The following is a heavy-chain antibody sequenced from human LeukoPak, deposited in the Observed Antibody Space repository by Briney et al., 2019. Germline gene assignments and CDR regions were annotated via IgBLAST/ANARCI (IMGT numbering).Heavy chain of an antibody. Sequence: GGSLRLSCAASGSTFSSYWMSWVRQAPGKGLQWVANIKQDGSENYYVDSVKGRFTISRDNAKESLSLQMNHLRADDTAVYYCARLFPRRFWSGYYPPYYFDYWGQGTLVTVSS. V-gene: IGHV3-7*01. CDR1: GSTFSSYW. CDR3: ARLFPRRFWSGYYPPYYFDY. CDR2: IKQDGSEN. D-gene: IGHD3-3*01. J-gene: IGHJ4*02.